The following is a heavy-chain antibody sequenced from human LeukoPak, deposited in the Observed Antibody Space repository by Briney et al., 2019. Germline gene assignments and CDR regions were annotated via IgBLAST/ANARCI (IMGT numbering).Heavy chain of an antibody. D-gene: IGHD3-16*01. CDR1: GISFSNSP. Sequence: GGSLRLSCAASGISFSNSPMNWVRQAPGKGPEWVSAISGSGDRTSYTDSVKGRFTISRDNSNNMVYLQMNSLRVEDTAVYYCAKRSTAIGGHFDYWGQGSLVTVSS. V-gene: IGHV3-23*01. CDR3: AKRSTAIGGHFDY. J-gene: IGHJ4*02. CDR2: ISGSGDRT.